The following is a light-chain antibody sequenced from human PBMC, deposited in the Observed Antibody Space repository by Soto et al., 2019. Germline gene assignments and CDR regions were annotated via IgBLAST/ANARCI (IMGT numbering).Light chain of an antibody. CDR3: AAWEDSLRGWV. J-gene: IGLJ3*02. CDR1: SSNIGSNY. Sequence: QSVLTQPPSASGTPGQRVTVSCSGSSSNIGSNYVYWYQHLPGKAPKLLIYRNDQRPSEVPDRFSASKFGTSASLAISGLRSEDEADYYCAAWEDSLRGWVFGGGTKVTVL. V-gene: IGLV1-47*01. CDR2: RND.